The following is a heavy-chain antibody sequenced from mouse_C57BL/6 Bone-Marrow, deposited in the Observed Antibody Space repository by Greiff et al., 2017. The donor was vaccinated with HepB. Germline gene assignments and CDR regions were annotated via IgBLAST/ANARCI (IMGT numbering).Heavy chain of an antibody. Sequence: QVQLQQPGAELVKPGASVKRSCKASGYTFTSYWMQWVKQRPGQGLEWIGEIDPSDSYTNYNQKFKGKATLTVDTSSSTAYMQLSSLTSEDSAVYYCARDVYYGSSLFAYWGQGTLVTVSA. D-gene: IGHD1-1*01. V-gene: IGHV1-50*01. CDR1: GYTFTSYW. CDR3: ARDVYYGSSLFAY. J-gene: IGHJ3*01. CDR2: IDPSDSYT.